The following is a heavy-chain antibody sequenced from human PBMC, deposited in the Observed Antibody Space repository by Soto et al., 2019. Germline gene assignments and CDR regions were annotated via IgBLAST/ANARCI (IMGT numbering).Heavy chain of an antibody. D-gene: IGHD6-13*01. CDR2: IIPIFTTT. Sequence: QVHLVQSGAEVKKPGSSVKVSCKAPGGTFSNHAINWVRQAPGQGLEWMGRIIPIFTTTNYAQKFQGRFTMTADEATITASVELSSLKHDDTAVYYCAREVAADGTFREDVFDIWGQGTLVTVSS. CDR3: AREVAADGTFREDVFDI. V-gene: IGHV1-69*12. CDR1: GGTFSNHA. J-gene: IGHJ3*02.